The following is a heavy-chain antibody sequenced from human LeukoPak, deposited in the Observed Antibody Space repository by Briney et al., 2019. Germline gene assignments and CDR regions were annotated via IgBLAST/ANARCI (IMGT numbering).Heavy chain of an antibody. Sequence: GGSLRLSCAASGFTFSSYGMHWVRQAPGKGLEWVAVISYDGSNKYYADSVKGRFTISRDNSKNTLHLQMNSLRAEDTAVYYCAKDPGGGYDAFDIWGQGTMVTVSS. CDR2: ISYDGSNK. CDR3: AKDPGGGYDAFDI. CDR1: GFTFSSYG. V-gene: IGHV3-30*18. J-gene: IGHJ3*02. D-gene: IGHD1-14*01.